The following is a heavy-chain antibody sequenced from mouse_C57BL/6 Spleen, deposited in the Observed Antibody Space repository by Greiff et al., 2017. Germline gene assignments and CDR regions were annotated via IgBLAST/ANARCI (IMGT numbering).Heavy chain of an antibody. J-gene: IGHJ2*01. D-gene: IGHD2-1*01. CDR3: ARYGNYVGYYFDY. Sequence: EVKVIESGGGLVKPGGSLKLSCAASGFTFSDYGMHWVRQAPEKGLEWVAYISSGSSTIYYADTVKGRFTISRDNAKNTLFLQMTSLRSEDTAMYYCARYGNYVGYYFDYWGQGTTLTVSS. CDR1: GFTFSDYG. CDR2: ISSGSSTI. V-gene: IGHV5-17*01.